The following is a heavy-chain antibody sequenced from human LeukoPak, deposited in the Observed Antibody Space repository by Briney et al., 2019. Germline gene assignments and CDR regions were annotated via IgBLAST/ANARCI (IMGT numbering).Heavy chain of an antibody. Sequence: SETLSLTCTVSGGSISSYYWSCVRQPPGKGLEWIGYIYYSGSTNYNPSLKSRVTISVDTSKNQFSLKLSSVTAADTAVYYCARSGDGSGYYLFDYWGQGTLVTVSS. V-gene: IGHV4-59*01. CDR3: ARSGDGSGYYLFDY. CDR2: IYYSGST. D-gene: IGHD3-22*01. J-gene: IGHJ4*02. CDR1: GGSISSYY.